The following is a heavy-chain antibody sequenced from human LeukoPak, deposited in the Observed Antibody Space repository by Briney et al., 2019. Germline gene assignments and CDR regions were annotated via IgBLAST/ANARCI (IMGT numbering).Heavy chain of an antibody. Sequence: GGSLRLSCAASGFTFSSYGMHWVRQAPGKGLEWVAFIRYDGSDKYYADSVKGRFTISRDNSKNTLYLRMNSLRAEDTAVYYCAKDGYYDFWSGYYHINWFDPWGQGTLVTVSS. CDR2: IRYDGSDK. CDR1: GFTFSSYG. J-gene: IGHJ5*02. CDR3: AKDGYYDFWSGYYHINWFDP. D-gene: IGHD3-3*01. V-gene: IGHV3-30*02.